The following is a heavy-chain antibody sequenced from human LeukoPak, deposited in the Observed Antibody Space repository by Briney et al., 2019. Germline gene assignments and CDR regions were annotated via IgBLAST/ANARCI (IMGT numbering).Heavy chain of an antibody. CDR1: GGSFSGYY. J-gene: IGHJ5*02. V-gene: IGHV4-34*01. CDR2: INHSGST. D-gene: IGHD3-16*02. Sequence: SETLSLTCAVYGGSFSGYYWSWNRQPPGKGLEWIGEINHSGSTNYNPSLKSRVTISVDTSKNQFSLKLSSVTTADTAVYYCARGRRYPQTWGQGTLVTVSS. CDR3: ARGRRYPQT.